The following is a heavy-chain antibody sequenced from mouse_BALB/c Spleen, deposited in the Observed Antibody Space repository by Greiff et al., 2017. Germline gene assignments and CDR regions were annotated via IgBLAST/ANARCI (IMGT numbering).Heavy chain of an antibody. CDR1: GYTFTSYW. Sequence: QVQLQQPGAELVKPGASVKLSCKASGYTFTSYWMHWVKQRPGQGLEWIGEINPSNGRTNYNEKFKSKATLTVDKSSSTAYMQLSSLTSEDSAVYYCARLALYYAMDYWGQGTSVTVSS. V-gene: IGHV1S81*02. J-gene: IGHJ4*01. CDR2: INPSNGRT. CDR3: ARLALYYAMDY.